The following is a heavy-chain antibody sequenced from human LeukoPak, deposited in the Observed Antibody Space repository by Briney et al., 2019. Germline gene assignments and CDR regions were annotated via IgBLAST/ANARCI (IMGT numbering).Heavy chain of an antibody. CDR3: ARVATGGDGSGSYSYYYYYYYMDV. J-gene: IGHJ6*03. CDR1: GGSISSGSYY. V-gene: IGHV4-61*02. CDR2: IYTSGST. D-gene: IGHD3-10*01. Sequence: PSETLSLTCTVSGGSISSGSYYWSWIRQPAGKGLEWIGRIYTSGSTNYNPSLKSRVTISVDTSKNQFSLKLSSVTAADTAVYYCARVATGGDGSGSYSYYYYYYYMDVWGKGTTVTVSS.